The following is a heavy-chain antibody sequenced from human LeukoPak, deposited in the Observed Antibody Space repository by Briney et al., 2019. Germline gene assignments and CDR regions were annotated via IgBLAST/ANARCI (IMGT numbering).Heavy chain of an antibody. J-gene: IGHJ4*02. CDR2: MNPNSGNT. D-gene: IGHD3-22*01. Sequence: GASVKVSCKASGYTFTSYDINWVRQATGQGLEWMGWMNPNSGNTGYAQKFQGRVTMTRNTSISTAYMELSSLRSEDTAVYYCAIARDSSGYPSFDYWGQGTLVTVSS. CDR1: GYTFTSYD. CDR3: AIARDSSGYPSFDY. V-gene: IGHV1-8*01.